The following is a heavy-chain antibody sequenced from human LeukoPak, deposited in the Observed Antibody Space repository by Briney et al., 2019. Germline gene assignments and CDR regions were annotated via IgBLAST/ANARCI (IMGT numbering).Heavy chain of an antibody. CDR2: ISTYNANT. CDR1: GYTFTSYG. Sequence: GASVKVSCKASGYTFTSYGITWVRQAPGQGLEWMGWISTYNANTNYAQKLQGRLTMTTDTSTSTAYMELRSLRSDDTAMYYCARAYDFWNGYSTPFDYWGQGTLVTVSS. J-gene: IGHJ4*02. D-gene: IGHD3-3*01. V-gene: IGHV1-18*01. CDR3: ARAYDFWNGYSTPFDY.